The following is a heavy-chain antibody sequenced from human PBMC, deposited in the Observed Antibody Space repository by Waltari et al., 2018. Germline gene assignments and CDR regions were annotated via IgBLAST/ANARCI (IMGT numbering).Heavy chain of an antibody. Sequence: QVQLVESGGGVVQPGRSLRLSCAASGFTFSSYGMHWVRQAPGKGLEGVAVIWYDGSNKYYADSVKGRFTISRDNSKNTLYLQMNSLRAEDTAVYYCARDNKKWELPFDYWGQGTLVTVSS. J-gene: IGHJ4*02. CDR1: GFTFSSYG. CDR3: ARDNKKWELPFDY. D-gene: IGHD1-26*01. CDR2: IWYDGSNK. V-gene: IGHV3-33*01.